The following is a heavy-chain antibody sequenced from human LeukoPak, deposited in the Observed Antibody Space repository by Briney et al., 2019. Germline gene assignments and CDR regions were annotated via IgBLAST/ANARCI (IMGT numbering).Heavy chain of an antibody. CDR1: GFTFSSYA. CDR3: AKSHEQKYCSSANCYGDY. V-gene: IGHV3-23*01. CDR2: ISGSGGST. Sequence: GGSLRLSCAASGFTFSSYAMSWVRQAPGKGLEWVSAISGSGGSTYYADSVKGRFTISRDNSENTLYLQMNSLRAEDTAVYYCAKSHEQKYCSSANCYGDYWGQGTLVTVSS. J-gene: IGHJ4*02. D-gene: IGHD2-2*01.